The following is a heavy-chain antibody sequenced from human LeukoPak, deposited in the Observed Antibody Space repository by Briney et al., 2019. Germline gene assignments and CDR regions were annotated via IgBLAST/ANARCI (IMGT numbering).Heavy chain of an antibody. CDR2: ISYDGSNK. CDR1: GFTFRSYG. CDR3: AKGFSYYYDSGYDPDSY. D-gene: IGHD3-22*01. J-gene: IGHJ4*02. V-gene: IGHV3-30*18. Sequence: GRSLRLSCAASGFTFRSYGMHWVRQAPGKGLEWVAVISYDGSNKYYADSVKGRFTISRDNSKNTLYLQMNSLRAEDTAVYYCAKGFSYYYDSGYDPDSYWGQGTLVTVSS.